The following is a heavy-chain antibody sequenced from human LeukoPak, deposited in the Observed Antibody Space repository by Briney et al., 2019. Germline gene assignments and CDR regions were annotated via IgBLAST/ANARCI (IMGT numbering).Heavy chain of an antibody. CDR2: IKLDGSDT. CDR3: ARGGGGMDF. Sequence: GGSLRLYCAASGFIFSNFWMSWVRQAPGKGLEWVANIKLDGSDTYYVDSVRGRFTISRDNAKSSLYLQMNSLRAEDTAVYYCARGGGGMDFWGQGTLVTVSS. CDR1: GFIFSNFW. V-gene: IGHV3-7*03. J-gene: IGHJ4*02.